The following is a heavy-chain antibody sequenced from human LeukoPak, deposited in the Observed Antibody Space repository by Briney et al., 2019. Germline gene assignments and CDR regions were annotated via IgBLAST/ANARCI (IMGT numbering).Heavy chain of an antibody. J-gene: IGHJ3*02. D-gene: IGHD5-12*01. CDR3: ARVEGQWLRTHAFDI. Sequence: RSQTLSLTCTVSGAFIRGGGVYWSWIRQPPGKGLEWIGYIYHSGTTYYSPSLKSRVTISIDTSKNQFSLKLRSVTAADTAVYYCARVEGQWLRTHAFDIWGQGTMVTVSS. CDR2: IYHSGTT. CDR1: GAFIRGGGVY. V-gene: IGHV4-30-2*01.